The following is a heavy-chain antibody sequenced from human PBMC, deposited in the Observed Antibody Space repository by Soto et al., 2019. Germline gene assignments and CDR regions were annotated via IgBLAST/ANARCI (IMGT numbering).Heavy chain of an antibody. CDR1: GYTFTSYG. J-gene: IGHJ4*02. V-gene: IGHV1-18*04. CDR3: ARDYSGSCREY. Sequence: ASVKVSCKASGYTFTSYGISWMRQAPGQGLEWMGWISGYNGNTNYTQKFEGRVAMTTDTSTTTAYMELRSLRSDDTAVYYCARDYSGSCREYWGQGTLVTVSS. CDR2: ISGYNGNT. D-gene: IGHD6-13*01.